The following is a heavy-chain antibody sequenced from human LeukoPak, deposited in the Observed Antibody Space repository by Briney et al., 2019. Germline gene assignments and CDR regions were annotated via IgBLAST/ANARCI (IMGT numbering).Heavy chain of an antibody. Sequence: SVKVSCKASGYTFTSYGISWVRQAPGQGLEWMGWSNPNSGGTRFAQKFQGRVTMTRDTSTSTVYMELSSLRSEDTAVYYCARDSLRTAIAMAGGNWFDPWGQGTLVTVSS. J-gene: IGHJ5*02. D-gene: IGHD6-19*01. CDR3: ARDSLRTAIAMAGGNWFDP. V-gene: IGHV1-18*01. CDR2: SNPNSGGT. CDR1: GYTFTSYG.